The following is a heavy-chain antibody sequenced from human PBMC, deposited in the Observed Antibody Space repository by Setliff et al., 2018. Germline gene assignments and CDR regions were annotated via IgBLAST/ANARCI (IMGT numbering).Heavy chain of an antibody. Sequence: PGGSLRLSCGASGFTYNNDWVSWVRQAPGKGLEWLASINPDGSEKYYVDSVKGRFTISRDNAKNSLHLQMDSLRAEDTAVYYCAKDGGMGMVKAYYYGLDVWGQGTTVTVSS. CDR1: GFTYNNDW. J-gene: IGHJ6*02. CDR3: AKDGGMGMVKAYYYGLDV. D-gene: IGHD5-18*01. CDR2: INPDGSEK. V-gene: IGHV3-7*01.